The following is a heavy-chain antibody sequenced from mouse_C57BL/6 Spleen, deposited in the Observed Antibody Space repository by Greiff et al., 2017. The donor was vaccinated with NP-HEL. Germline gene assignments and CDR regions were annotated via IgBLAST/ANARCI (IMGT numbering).Heavy chain of an antibody. CDR1: GYTFTEYT. J-gene: IGHJ4*01. CDR2: FYPGSGSI. D-gene: IGHD6-2*01. V-gene: IGHV1-62-2*01. Sequence: QVQLQQSGAELVKPGASVKLSCKASGYTFTEYTIHWVKQRSGQGLEWIGWFYPGSGSIKYNEKFKDKATLTADKSSSTVYMELSRLTSEYSAVYFCARHEEEALSPYYAMDYWGQGTSVTVSS. CDR3: ARHEEEALSPYYAMDY.